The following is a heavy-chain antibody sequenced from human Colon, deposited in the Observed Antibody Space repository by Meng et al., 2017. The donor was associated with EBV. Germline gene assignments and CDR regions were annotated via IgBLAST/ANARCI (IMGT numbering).Heavy chain of an antibody. CDR2: IDDSGST. J-gene: IGHJ4*02. Sequence: QGHLPESGPGLVKPSGTLSLTCGVSGVSISSNIRWTWVRQPPGKGLEWIGDIDDSGSTNYNPSLNSRISISLDKSKNHFSLKVNSVTAADTAVYYCARGKQDAWELLAYWGQGALVTVSS. CDR1: GVSISSNIR. CDR3: ARGKQDAWELLAY. V-gene: IGHV4-4*02. D-gene: IGHD1-26*01.